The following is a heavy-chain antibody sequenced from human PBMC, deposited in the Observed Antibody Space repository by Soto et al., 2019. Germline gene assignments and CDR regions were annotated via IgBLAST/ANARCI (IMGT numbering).Heavy chain of an antibody. CDR2: ISDTSIDT. J-gene: IGHJ5*02. V-gene: IGHV3-23*04. D-gene: IGHD3-10*01. Sequence: EVQLVESGGALVQPGGSLRLSCVASRFTFGDYPMNWVRQAPGKGLEWVSGISDTSIDTYYADSVKGRFTISRDNSQSMLFLHMSSLRAEDTALYYSAKTAATPFGAFVFDRWGQGTLVTVSS. CDR3: AKTAATPFGAFVFDR. CDR1: RFTFGDYP.